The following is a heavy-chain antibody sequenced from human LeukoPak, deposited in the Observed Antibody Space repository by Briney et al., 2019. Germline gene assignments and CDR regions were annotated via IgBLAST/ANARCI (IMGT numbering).Heavy chain of an antibody. D-gene: IGHD6-13*01. CDR1: GGSFSGYY. CDR3: ARRGIAAAFDY. J-gene: IGHJ4*02. CDR2: IYYSGST. Sequence: SETLSLTCAVYGGSFSGYYWSWIRQPPGKGLEWIGYIYYSGSTNYNPSLKSRVTISVDTSKNQFSLKLSSVTAADTAVYYCARRGIAAAFDYWGQGTLVTVSS. V-gene: IGHV4-59*08.